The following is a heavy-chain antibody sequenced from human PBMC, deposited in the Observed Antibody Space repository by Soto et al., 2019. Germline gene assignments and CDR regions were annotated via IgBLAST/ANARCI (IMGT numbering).Heavy chain of an antibody. Sequence: QVQLVQSGAEVKKPGASVNVSCKASGYTFTVYDMHWVRQAPGQGLEWMGWINPKSGGTMYPQKVQGRVTMTWDTSISTAYMALTRLRSDDTAVYYCARDLAKGGGSAGFDYLGQGTLVTVSS. CDR1: GYTFTVYD. D-gene: IGHD1-26*01. J-gene: IGHJ4*02. CDR2: INPKSGGT. V-gene: IGHV1-2*02. CDR3: ARDLAKGGGSAGFDY.